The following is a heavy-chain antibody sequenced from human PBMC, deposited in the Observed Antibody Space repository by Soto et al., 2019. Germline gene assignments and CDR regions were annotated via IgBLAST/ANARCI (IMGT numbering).Heavy chain of an antibody. Sequence: ASVKVSCKASGYTFTGYYMHWVRQAPGQGLEWMGWINPNSGGTNYAQKFQGWVTMTRDTSISTAYMELSRLRSDDTAVYYCARDHQPSGYYFGDYYYYYGMDVWGPGTTVTVSS. V-gene: IGHV1-2*04. D-gene: IGHD3-3*01. CDR2: INPNSGGT. CDR1: GYTFTGYY. CDR3: ARDHQPSGYYFGDYYYYYGMDV. J-gene: IGHJ6*02.